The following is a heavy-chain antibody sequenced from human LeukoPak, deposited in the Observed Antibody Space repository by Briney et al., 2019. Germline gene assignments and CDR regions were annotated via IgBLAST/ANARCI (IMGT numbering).Heavy chain of an antibody. CDR2: LYTGGDT. CDR3: ARGPGSRGIFDY. Sequence: GGSLRLSCAASGFTFSSYTMSWVRQAPGKGLECVSFLYTGGDTSYADSVRGRFSISRDNSKNTVYLQMNGLRAEDTAVYYCARGPGSRGIFDYWGQGTLVTVSS. CDR1: GFTFSSYT. J-gene: IGHJ4*02. V-gene: IGHV3-53*01. D-gene: IGHD3-10*01.